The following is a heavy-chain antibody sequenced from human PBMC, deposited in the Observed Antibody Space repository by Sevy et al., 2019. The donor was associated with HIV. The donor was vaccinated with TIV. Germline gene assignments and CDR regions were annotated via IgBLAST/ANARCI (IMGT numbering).Heavy chain of an antibody. J-gene: IGHJ4*02. CDR2: ISSSSSYI. D-gene: IGHD3-3*01. CDR1: GFTFSSYS. CDR3: ARYDFWSGRFDY. Sequence: GGSLRLSCAASGFTFSSYSMNWVCQAPGKGLEWVSSISSSSSYIYYADSVKGRFTISRDNAKNSLYLQMNSLRAEDTAVYYCARYDFWSGRFDYWGQGTLVTVSS. V-gene: IGHV3-21*01.